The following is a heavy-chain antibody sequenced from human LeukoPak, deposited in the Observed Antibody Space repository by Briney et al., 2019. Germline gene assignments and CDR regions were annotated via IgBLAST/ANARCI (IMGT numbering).Heavy chain of an antibody. CDR1: GFIFSSYS. CDR2: ISSSGGYT. V-gene: IGHV3-21*04. D-gene: IGHD2-2*01. Sequence: GGSLRLSCAASGFIFSSYSMNWVRQAPGKGLEWVSSISSSGGYTYYADSVKGRLTISRDNSKNTLYLQMNSLRVEDTAVYYCARVGGIVVLPAAIPRMGLFNVWGKGTTVTIS. CDR3: ARVGGIVVLPAAIPRMGLFNV. J-gene: IGHJ6*03.